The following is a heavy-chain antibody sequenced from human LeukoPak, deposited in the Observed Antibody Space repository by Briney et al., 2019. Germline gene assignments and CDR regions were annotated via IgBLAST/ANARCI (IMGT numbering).Heavy chain of an antibody. CDR1: GFTFSSYS. V-gene: IGHV3-21*01. J-gene: IGHJ6*02. Sequence: GESLKISCAASGFTFSSYSMNWVRQAPGKGLEWVSSISSGSTYISYADSVKGRFTISRDDAKNSLDLQMNSLRAEDTAVYYCARRDRRDGYYHGMDVWGQGTTVTVSS. D-gene: IGHD5-24*01. CDR3: ARRDRRDGYYHGMDV. CDR2: ISSGSTYI.